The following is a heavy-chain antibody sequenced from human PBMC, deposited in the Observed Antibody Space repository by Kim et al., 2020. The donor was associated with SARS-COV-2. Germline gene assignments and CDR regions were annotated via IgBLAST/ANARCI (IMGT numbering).Heavy chain of an antibody. Sequence: GGSLRLSCAASGFTFSTYWMNWVRQAPGKGLVWVSRINNDGSSTAYAASVKGRFTISRDNAKNTLYLQMNSLRAEDTAVYYCARDASAAGPASDYWGQGTLVTVSS. CDR1: GFTFSTYW. CDR2: INNDGSST. V-gene: IGHV3-74*01. J-gene: IGHJ4*02. D-gene: IGHD6-25*01. CDR3: ARDASAAGPASDY.